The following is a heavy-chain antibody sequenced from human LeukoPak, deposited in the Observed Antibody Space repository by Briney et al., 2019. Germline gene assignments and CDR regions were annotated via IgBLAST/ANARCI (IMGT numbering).Heavy chain of an antibody. D-gene: IGHD2-8*02. CDR3: ARGFQPLVANWFDP. V-gene: IGHV4-34*01. J-gene: IGHJ5*02. CDR2: INHSGST. CDR1: GGSFSGYY. Sequence: SETLSLTCAVYGGSFSGYYWSWIRQPPGKGLEWIGEINHSGSTNYNPSLKSRVTISVDTSKNQFSLKLSSVTAADTAVYYCARGFQPLVANWFDPWGQGTLVTVSS.